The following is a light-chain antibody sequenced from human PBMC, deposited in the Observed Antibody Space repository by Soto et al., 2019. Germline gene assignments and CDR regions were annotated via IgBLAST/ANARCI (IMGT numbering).Light chain of an antibody. Sequence: DIQMTQSPSSLSASVGARVSITCQASEDIRTSLSWFQHKPGRAPKLLIYRASYLETWVPSRFRGSGSATDFTLTISSMQPEDIATYYCRHYNNLPPFTFGPGTIVDIK. V-gene: IGKV1-33*01. CDR3: RHYNNLPPFT. CDR1: EDIRTS. J-gene: IGKJ3*01. CDR2: RAS.